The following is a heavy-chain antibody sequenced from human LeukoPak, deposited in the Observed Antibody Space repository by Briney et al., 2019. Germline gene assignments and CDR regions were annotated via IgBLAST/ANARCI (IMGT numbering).Heavy chain of an antibody. CDR2: IIPIYGAA. J-gene: IGHJ6*02. CDR1: GYTFTSYD. V-gene: IGHV1-69*13. Sequence: GASVKVSCKASGYTFTSYDINWVRQAPGQGLEWMGGIIPIYGAANYAQKFQGRVTITADESTSAAYMELSSLRSEDTAVYFCARGLKENYYYYAMDVWGQGTTVTVSS. CDR3: ARGLKENYYYYAMDV.